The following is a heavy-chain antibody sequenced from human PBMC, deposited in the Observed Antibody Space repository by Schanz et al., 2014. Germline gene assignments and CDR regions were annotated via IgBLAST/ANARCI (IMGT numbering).Heavy chain of an antibody. D-gene: IGHD4-17*01. CDR1: GYTFTGYS. Sequence: QVHLVQSGSELKKPGASVKVSCKASGYTFTGYSMHWVRQAPGQGLEWMGRINPNSGGTNYAQKFQGRVTMTRDTSISTAYMELSSLRSDDTAVYYCARELRLEYYFDYWGQGTQVTVSS. CDR3: ARELRLEYYFDY. CDR2: INPNSGGT. J-gene: IGHJ4*02. V-gene: IGHV1-2*02.